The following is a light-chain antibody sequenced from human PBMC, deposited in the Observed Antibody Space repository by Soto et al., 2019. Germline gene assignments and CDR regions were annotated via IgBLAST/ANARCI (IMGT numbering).Light chain of an antibody. CDR3: CSYAGSYTWV. Sequence: QSGLTQPRSVSGSPGQSVTISCTGSNSDVGAYKFVSWLQHNPGEAPKVMIYDVTQRPSGVPDRFSGTKSGNTASLTISGLQAEDEADYYCCSYAGSYTWVFGSGTKVTVL. J-gene: IGLJ1*01. CDR1: NSDVGAYKF. V-gene: IGLV2-11*01. CDR2: DVT.